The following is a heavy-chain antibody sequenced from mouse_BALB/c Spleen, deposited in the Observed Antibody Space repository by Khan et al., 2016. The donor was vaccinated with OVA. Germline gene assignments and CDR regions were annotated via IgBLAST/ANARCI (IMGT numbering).Heavy chain of an antibody. J-gene: IGHJ4*01. CDR1: GFSLTNYG. V-gene: IGHV2-6-1*01. D-gene: IGHD2-12*01. CDR3: ARQPYYRYNIMRY. Sequence: QVQLKESGPGLVAPSQSLSITCTISGFSLTNYGVHWVRQPPGKGLEWLVVIWCDGSTTYNSALKSRLTVDKDNSKSQVFLKMNSLQTEDTAMYFCARQPYYRYNIMRYWGQGTTVTVSS. CDR2: IWCDGST.